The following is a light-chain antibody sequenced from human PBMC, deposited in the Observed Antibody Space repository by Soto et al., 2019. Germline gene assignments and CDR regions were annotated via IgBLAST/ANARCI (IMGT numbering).Light chain of an antibody. V-gene: IGKV3-11*01. CDR1: QSVSSY. CDR2: GAS. CDR3: QQYNKWPIT. J-gene: IGKJ5*01. Sequence: EIVLTQSPATLSLSPGERATLSCRASQSVSSYLAWYQQKPGQAPRLLIHGASNRATGIPDRFSGSGSGTDFTLTISRLEPEDFAVYYCQQYNKWPITFGQGTRWRL.